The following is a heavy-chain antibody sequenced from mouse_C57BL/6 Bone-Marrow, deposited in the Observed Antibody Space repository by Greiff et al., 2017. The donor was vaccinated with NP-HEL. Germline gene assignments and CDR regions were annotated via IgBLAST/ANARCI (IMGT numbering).Heavy chain of an antibody. CDR3: ARGGTPFDY. Sequence: EVKLMESGGGLVKPGGSLKLSCAASGFTFSDYGMHWVRQAPEKGLEWVAYISSGSSTIYYADTVKGRFTISRDNAKNTLFLQMTRRRSEDTAMYYCARGGTPFDYWGQGTTLTVSS. J-gene: IGHJ2*01. V-gene: IGHV5-17*01. CDR1: GFTFSDYG. CDR2: ISSGSSTI. D-gene: IGHD1-1*01.